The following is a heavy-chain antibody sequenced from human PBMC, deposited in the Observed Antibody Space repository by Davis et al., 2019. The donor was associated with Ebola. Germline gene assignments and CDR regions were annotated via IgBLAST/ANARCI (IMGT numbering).Heavy chain of an antibody. CDR2: ISASGADI. V-gene: IGHV3-23*01. J-gene: IGHJ4*02. Sequence: GESLKISCEASGFTFSTYSMNWVRQAPGGGLEWVSGISASGADIKYADSVRGRFSISRDDSKNTLYLQMDSLRAEDTAVFYCAEGGTNNFLGANWGQGTLVTVSS. D-gene: IGHD2-8*01. CDR1: GFTFSTYS. CDR3: AEGGTNNFLGAN.